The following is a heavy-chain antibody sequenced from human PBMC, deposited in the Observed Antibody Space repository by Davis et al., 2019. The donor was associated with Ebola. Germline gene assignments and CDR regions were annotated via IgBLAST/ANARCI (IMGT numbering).Heavy chain of an antibody. CDR1: RGSISSHF. J-gene: IGHJ6*02. D-gene: IGHD3-16*01. CDR2: IFYTGST. Sequence: PSETLSLTCAVSRGSISSHFWSWIRQSPGQGLEWIGSIFYTGSTNLNPSLRSRVTLSVDRPKNQFSLILTSVTAADTAVYFCARQPRSTRSPEYYHGLDVWGQGTTVVVSS. CDR3: ARQPRSTRSPEYYHGLDV. V-gene: IGHV4-59*11.